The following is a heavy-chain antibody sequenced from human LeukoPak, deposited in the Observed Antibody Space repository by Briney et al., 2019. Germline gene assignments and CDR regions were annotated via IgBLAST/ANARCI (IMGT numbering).Heavy chain of an antibody. CDR2: IYHSGST. CDR3: AREGGSSWINTYNFDY. V-gene: IGHV4-4*02. CDR1: GFTFSSYW. J-gene: IGHJ4*02. D-gene: IGHD6-13*01. Sequence: GSLRLSCAASGFTFSSYWMSWVRQAPGKGLEWIGEIYHSGSTNYNPSLKSRVTISVDKSKNQFSLKLSSVTAADTAVYYCAREGGSSWINTYNFDYWGQGTLVTVSS.